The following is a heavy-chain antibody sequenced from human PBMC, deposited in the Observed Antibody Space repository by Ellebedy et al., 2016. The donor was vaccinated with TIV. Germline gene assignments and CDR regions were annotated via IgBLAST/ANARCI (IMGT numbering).Heavy chain of an antibody. Sequence: GESLKISCAASGFTFSNYSMNWVRQAPGKGLEWVSYISSSSSTTYYADSVKGRFTISRDNAKNSLFLQMNSLRDEDTAVYYCASGFHYYGSGRHDYWGQGTLVTVSS. CDR1: GFTFSNYS. J-gene: IGHJ4*02. V-gene: IGHV3-48*02. CDR2: ISSSSSTT. CDR3: ASGFHYYGSGRHDY. D-gene: IGHD3-10*01.